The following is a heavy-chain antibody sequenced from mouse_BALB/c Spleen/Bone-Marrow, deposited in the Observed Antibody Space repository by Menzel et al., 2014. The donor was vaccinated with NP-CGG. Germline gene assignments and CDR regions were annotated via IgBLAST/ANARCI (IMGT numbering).Heavy chain of an antibody. Sequence: EVQLQQSGAVLARPGASVRMSCKASGYTFTSFWMHWVKQRPGQGLEWIGAVYPGNNDTNYDQNFKGKAKLTAVTSTSTAYMEFSSLTNEDSAVYYCTRYYYGGRDWYFDVRGAGTTVTVSS. D-gene: IGHD1-1*01. V-gene: IGHV1-5*01. CDR2: VYPGNNDT. CDR1: GYTFTSFW. CDR3: TRYYYGGRDWYFDV. J-gene: IGHJ1*01.